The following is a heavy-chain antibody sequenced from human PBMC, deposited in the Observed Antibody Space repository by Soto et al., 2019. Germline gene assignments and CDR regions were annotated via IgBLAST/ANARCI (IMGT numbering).Heavy chain of an antibody. CDR3: ARGVAGTGFDL. D-gene: IGHD6-19*01. CDR2: TYYRSNWRH. CDR1: GDSVSSNTAA. V-gene: IGHV6-1*01. Sequence: SQTLSLTCDLSGDSVSSNTAAWDWIRSSPSRGLEWLGRTYYRSNWRHDYAVSVKSRITVNPDTSKNHFSLQLNSVTPDDTAVYYCARGVAGTGFDLWGQATLVTVS. J-gene: IGHJ4*02.